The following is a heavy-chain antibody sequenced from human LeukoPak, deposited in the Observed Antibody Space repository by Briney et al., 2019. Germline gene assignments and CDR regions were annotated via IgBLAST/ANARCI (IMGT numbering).Heavy chain of an antibody. V-gene: IGHV3-7*05. CDR1: GFSFRSYW. CDR2: MKPDGSDK. J-gene: IGHJ4*02. Sequence: GGSLRLSCTTSGFSFRSYWMSCVRQVPGKGLEWVANMKPDGSDKYYVDSVKGRSTISRDKAKESLYLQMDSLRVEDTAVYYCVRETPYGSLTFDCWGQGTLVTVSS. CDR3: VRETPYGSLTFDC. D-gene: IGHD3-10*01.